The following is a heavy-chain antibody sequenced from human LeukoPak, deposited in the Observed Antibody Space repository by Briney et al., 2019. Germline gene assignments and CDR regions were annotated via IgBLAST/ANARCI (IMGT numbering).Heavy chain of an antibody. Sequence: ASVKVSCKASGGTFSSYAISWVRQAPGQGLEWMGGIIPIFGTANYAQKFQGRVTITADESTSTAYMELSSLRSEDTAVHYCATYSYGQPYYGMDVWGQGTTVTVSS. CDR3: ATYSYGQPYYGMDV. V-gene: IGHV1-69*13. D-gene: IGHD5-18*01. J-gene: IGHJ6*02. CDR1: GGTFSSYA. CDR2: IIPIFGTA.